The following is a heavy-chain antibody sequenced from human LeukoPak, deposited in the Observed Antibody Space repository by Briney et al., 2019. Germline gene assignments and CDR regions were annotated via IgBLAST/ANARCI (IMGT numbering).Heavy chain of an antibody. Sequence: KYSETLSLTCAVPGESLSTYFWSWIRQSPGKGLEWIGEIRQTGSANYTPSLKNRVTLSLDTSKNQLSLQLTSMTAADTAIYFCARSAAYYYYYMDVWANGTTVTVSS. J-gene: IGHJ6*03. CDR3: ARSAAYYYYYMDV. CDR1: GESLSTYF. CDR2: IRQTGSA. D-gene: IGHD6-25*01. V-gene: IGHV4-34*01.